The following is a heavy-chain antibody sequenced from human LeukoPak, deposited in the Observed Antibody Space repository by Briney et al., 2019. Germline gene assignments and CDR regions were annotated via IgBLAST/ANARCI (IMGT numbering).Heavy chain of an antibody. CDR1: GYTFTSYA. J-gene: IGHJ4*02. D-gene: IGHD3-10*01. Sequence: ASVKVSCKASGYTFTSYAMHWGRQAPGQRLEWMGWINAGNGNTKYSQKFQGRVTITRDTSASTAYMELSSLRSEDTAVYYCARVPLWFGEHHFDYWGQGTLVTVSS. CDR3: ARVPLWFGEHHFDY. V-gene: IGHV1-3*01. CDR2: INAGNGNT.